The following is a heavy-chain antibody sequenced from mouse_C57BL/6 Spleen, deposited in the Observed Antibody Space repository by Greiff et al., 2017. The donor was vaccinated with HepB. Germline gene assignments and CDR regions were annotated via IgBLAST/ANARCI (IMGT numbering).Heavy chain of an antibody. V-gene: IGHV2-5*01. CDR3: AKSVDYGGDYYAMDY. Sequence: QVQLKESGPGLVQPSQSLSITCTVSGFSLTSYGVHWVRQSPGKGLEWLGVIWRGGSTDYNAAFMSRLSITKDNSKSQVFFKMNSLQADDTAIYYCAKSVDYGGDYYAMDYWGQRTSVTVSS. CDR2: IWRGGST. CDR1: GFSLTSYG. J-gene: IGHJ4*01. D-gene: IGHD1-1*02.